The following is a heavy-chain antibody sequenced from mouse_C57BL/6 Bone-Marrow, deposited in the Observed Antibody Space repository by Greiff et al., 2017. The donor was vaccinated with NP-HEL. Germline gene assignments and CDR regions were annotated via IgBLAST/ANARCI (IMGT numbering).Heavy chain of an antibody. CDR2: IWSDGST. D-gene: IGHD2-3*01. CDR1: GFSLTSYG. Sequence: VQLQQSGPGLVAPSQSLSITCTVSGFSLTSYGVHWVRQPPGKGLEWLVVIWSDGSTTYNSALKSRLSISKDNSKSQVFLKMNSLQTDDTAMYYCARPRGWLLPWFAYWGQGTLVTVSA. J-gene: IGHJ3*01. V-gene: IGHV2-6*03. CDR3: ARPRGWLLPWFAY.